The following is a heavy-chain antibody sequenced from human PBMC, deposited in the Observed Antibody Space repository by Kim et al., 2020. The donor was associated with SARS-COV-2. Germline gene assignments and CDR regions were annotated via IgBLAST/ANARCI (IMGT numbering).Heavy chain of an antibody. CDR3: AKGFAAAKLVSLHYYYYYGMDV. D-gene: IGHD5-18*01. CDR2: ISYDGSNK. J-gene: IGHJ6*02. CDR1: GFTFSSYG. V-gene: IGHV3-30*18. Sequence: GGSLRLSCAASGFTFSSYGMHWVRQAPGKGLEWVAVISYDGSNKYYADSVKGRFTISRDNSKNTLYLQMNSLRAEDTAVYYCAKGFAAAKLVSLHYYYYYGMDVWGQGTTVTVSS.